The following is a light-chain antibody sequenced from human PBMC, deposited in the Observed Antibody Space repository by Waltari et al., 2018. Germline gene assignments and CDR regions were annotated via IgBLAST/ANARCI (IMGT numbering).Light chain of an antibody. V-gene: IGLV3-21*01. Sequence: SYFVTQSPSVPVPPGQTASVSRGGYQIEKKSAHWYQQKPGQAPMLVITYDDDRPPGIPQRFSGSNSGNAAILTISRVEAGDEADYYCQVWDSDAGQPLFGGGTKLTV. CDR2: YDD. CDR1: QIEKKS. J-gene: IGLJ2*01. CDR3: QVWDSDAGQPL.